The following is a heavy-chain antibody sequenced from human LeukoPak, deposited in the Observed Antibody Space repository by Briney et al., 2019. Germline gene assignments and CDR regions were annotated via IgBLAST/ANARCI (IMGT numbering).Heavy chain of an antibody. D-gene: IGHD1-26*01. CDR3: ARGTQVLGATCFFDY. CDR2: ISSNSHYM. CDR1: GFTFSSYS. J-gene: IGHJ4*02. V-gene: IGHV3-21*01. Sequence: PGGSLRLSCAASGFTFSSYSMNWVRQAPGKGLEWVSSISSNSHYMYYADSVKGRFTISRDNAKNSLYLQMNSLRAEDTAVYYCARGTQVLGATCFFDYWGQGTLVTASS.